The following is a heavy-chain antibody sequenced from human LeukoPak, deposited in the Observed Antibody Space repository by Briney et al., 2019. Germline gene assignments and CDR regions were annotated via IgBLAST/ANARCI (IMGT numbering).Heavy chain of an antibody. Sequence: PSETLSLTCTVSGGSISSYYWSWIRQPPGKGLEWIGYIYYSGSTNYNPSLKSRVTISVDTSKNQLSLKLSSVTAADTAVYYCASVGATRTLDYWGQGTLVTVSS. CDR3: ASVGATRTLDY. CDR2: IYYSGST. J-gene: IGHJ4*02. CDR1: GGSISSYY. D-gene: IGHD1-26*01. V-gene: IGHV4-59*08.